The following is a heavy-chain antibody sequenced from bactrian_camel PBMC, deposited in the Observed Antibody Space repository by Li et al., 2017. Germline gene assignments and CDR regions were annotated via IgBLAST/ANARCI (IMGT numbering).Heavy chain of an antibody. J-gene: IGHJ7*01. CDR2: TITSDGST. Sequence: GAVQAGGSLRLSCTASEFTFDDSDVGWYRQVPDVECEWVSTITSDGSTRYSDAVKGRFTIAQNNAKNTVILQMTALKSEDTALYYCVTHLRGYGDNLYPIHGMDYWGKGTQVTVS. V-gene: IGHV3S66*01. CDR1: EFTFDDSD. D-gene: IGHD6*01.